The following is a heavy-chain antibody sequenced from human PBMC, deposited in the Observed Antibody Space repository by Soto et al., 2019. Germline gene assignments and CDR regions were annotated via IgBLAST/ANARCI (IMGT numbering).Heavy chain of an antibody. CDR3: AREGDYHYGMDV. Sequence: GGSLRLSCAASGFTFSSYGMHWVRQAPGKGLEWVAVIWYDGSNKYYADSVKGRFTISRDNSKNTLYLQMNSLRAEDTAVYYCAREGDYHYGMDVWGQGTTATVSS. CDR2: IWYDGSNK. CDR1: GFTFSSYG. J-gene: IGHJ6*02. V-gene: IGHV3-33*01.